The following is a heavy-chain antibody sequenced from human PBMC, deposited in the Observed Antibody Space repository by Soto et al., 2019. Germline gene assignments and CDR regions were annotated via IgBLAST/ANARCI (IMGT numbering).Heavy chain of an antibody. CDR2: IHYSGST. D-gene: IGHD1-1*01. CDR1: GGSIRSNY. Sequence: QVQLQESGPGLVKPSETLSLTCTVSGGSIRSNYWSWIRQPPRKGLVWIGYIHYSGSTTYNPSIRGGGAIPVYPTKNQFSLKLSCVTGEAPGVWYWARVGRDDAFSYWGQGTLVAVGS. J-gene: IGHJ4*02. CDR3: ARVGRDDAFSY. V-gene: IGHV4-59*01.